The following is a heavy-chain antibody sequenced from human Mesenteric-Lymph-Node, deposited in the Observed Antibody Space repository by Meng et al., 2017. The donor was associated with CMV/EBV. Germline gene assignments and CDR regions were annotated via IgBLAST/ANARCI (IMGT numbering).Heavy chain of an antibody. CDR1: GGSFSGYW. CDR2: INHSGST. V-gene: IGHV4-34*01. D-gene: IGHD2-15*01. Sequence: AVDGGSFSGYWWSWIRQPPGKGLEWIGEINHSGSTKYNPSLKSRVTISVDTSENHFSLKLSSVTAADTAVYYCARCSGGSCYNPLAFWGQGTLVTVSS. CDR3: ARCSGGSCYNPLAF. J-gene: IGHJ4*02.